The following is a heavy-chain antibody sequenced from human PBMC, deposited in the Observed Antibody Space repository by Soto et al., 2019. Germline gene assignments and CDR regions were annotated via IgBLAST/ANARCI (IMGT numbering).Heavy chain of an antibody. Sequence: EEQLVESGGGLVQPGGSLGLSCAASGSTLSSYWMHWVRQAPGKGRGWVPRINPGGSITAYADSVKGRFTISRDNAKNTLYLQMNSLRGDDTAVYYCARVPTGKYGVWNYWGQGTLVTVSS. V-gene: IGHV3-74*01. J-gene: IGHJ4*02. CDR2: INPGGSIT. CDR1: GSTLSSYW. D-gene: IGHD2-8*01. CDR3: ARVPTGKYGVWNY.